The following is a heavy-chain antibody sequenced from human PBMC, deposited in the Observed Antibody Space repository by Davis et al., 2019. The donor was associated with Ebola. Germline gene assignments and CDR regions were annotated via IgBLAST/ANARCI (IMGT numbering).Heavy chain of an antibody. V-gene: IGHV3-21*01. CDR3: ARDANMYVDIVAIPNFDS. CDR2: ISSSSTYI. D-gene: IGHD5-12*01. Sequence: GESLKISCAASGFTFKYYSMNWVRQAPGKGLEWVSTISSSSTYIHYADSVKGRFTISRDNAKNSLYLQMNSLTDEDTAVYYCARDANMYVDIVAIPNFDSWGQGTLVTVSS. CDR1: GFTFKYYS. J-gene: IGHJ4*02.